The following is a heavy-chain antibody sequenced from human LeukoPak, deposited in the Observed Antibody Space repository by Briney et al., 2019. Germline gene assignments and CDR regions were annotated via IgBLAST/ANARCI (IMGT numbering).Heavy chain of an antibody. V-gene: IGHV3-74*01. J-gene: IGHJ4*02. CDR1: GFTFSSYS. Sequence: GGSLRLSCAASGFTFSSYSMNWVRQAPGKGLEWVSRINSDGINTIYADSVKGRFTISRDNAKNSLYLQMNSLRAEDTAVYYCARDGPIWSTTGNPFDYWGQGTLVTVSS. CDR3: ARDGPIWSTTGNPFDY. CDR2: INSDGINT. D-gene: IGHD4-17*01.